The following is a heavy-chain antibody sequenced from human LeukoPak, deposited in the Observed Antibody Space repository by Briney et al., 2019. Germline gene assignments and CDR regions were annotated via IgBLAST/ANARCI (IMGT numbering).Heavy chain of an antibody. Sequence: GGSLRLSCAASGFTFSSYSMNWVRQAPGKGLEWVSSISSSSVYIYYADSVKGRFTISRDSAKNSLYLQMNSLSAEDTAVYYCARDEGYYFDYWGQGTLVTVSS. J-gene: IGHJ4*02. V-gene: IGHV3-21*01. CDR3: ARDEGYYFDY. CDR2: ISSSSVYI. CDR1: GFTFSSYS.